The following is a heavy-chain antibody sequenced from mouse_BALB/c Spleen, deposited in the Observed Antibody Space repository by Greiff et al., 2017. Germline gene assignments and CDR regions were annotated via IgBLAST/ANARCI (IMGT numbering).Heavy chain of an antibody. CDR1: GFNIKDTY. Sequence: VQLQQPGAELVKPGASVKLSCTASGFNIKDTYMHWVKQRPEQGLEWIGRIDPANGNTKYDPKFQGKATITADTSSNTAYLQLSSLTSEDTAVYYCARDLPASTGYAMDYWGQGTSVTVSS. CDR3: ARDLPASTGYAMDY. CDR2: IDPANGNT. D-gene: IGHD6-1*01. J-gene: IGHJ4*01. V-gene: IGHV14-3*02.